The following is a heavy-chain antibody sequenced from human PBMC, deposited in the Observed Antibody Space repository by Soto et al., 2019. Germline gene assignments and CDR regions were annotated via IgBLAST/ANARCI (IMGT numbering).Heavy chain of an antibody. D-gene: IGHD3-22*01. V-gene: IGHV3-48*01. J-gene: IGHJ3*02. CDR3: ARPSITMIGDI. CDR1: EFTFSTFG. Sequence: GGSLRLSCAASEFTFSTFGMTWVRQVSGKGLEWVSYISSSSSLIYYADSVKGRFTISRDNAKNSLFLQMNSLRAEDTAVYYCARPSITMIGDIWGQGTIVTVS. CDR2: ISSSSSLI.